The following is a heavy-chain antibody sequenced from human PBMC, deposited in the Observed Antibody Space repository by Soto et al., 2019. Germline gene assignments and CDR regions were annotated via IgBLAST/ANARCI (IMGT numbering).Heavy chain of an antibody. J-gene: IGHJ4*02. Sequence: GEAQKISGKGSGYSLTRYWIGWVRQMPGKGLEWMGIIYPGDSDTRYSPSFQGQVTISADKSISTAYLQWSSLKASDTAIYYCARGDCSSTSCSRYWGQGTLVSVSS. V-gene: IGHV5-51*01. CDR3: ARGDCSSTSCSRY. CDR2: IYPGDSDT. D-gene: IGHD2-2*01. CDR1: GYSLTRYW.